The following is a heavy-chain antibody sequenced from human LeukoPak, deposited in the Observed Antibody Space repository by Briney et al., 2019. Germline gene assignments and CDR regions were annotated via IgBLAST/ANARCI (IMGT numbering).Heavy chain of an antibody. CDR1: GFTFSSYG. D-gene: IGHD3-22*01. CDR2: IRYDGSNK. CDR3: AKDPLQYYYDSSGYYYDY. V-gene: IGHV3-30*02. Sequence: PGGSLRPSCAASGFTFSSYGMHWVRQAPGKGLEWVAFIRYDGSNKYYADSVKGRFTISRDNSKNTLYLQLNSLRAEDTAVYYCAKDPLQYYYDSSGYYYDYWGQGTLVTVSS. J-gene: IGHJ4*02.